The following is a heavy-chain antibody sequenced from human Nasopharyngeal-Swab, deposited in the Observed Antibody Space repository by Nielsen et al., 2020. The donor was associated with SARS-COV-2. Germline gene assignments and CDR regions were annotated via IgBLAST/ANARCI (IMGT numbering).Heavy chain of an antibody. Sequence: ASVKVSCKASGYTFTSYGISWVRQAPGQGLEWMGWISAYNGNTNYAQKLQGRVTMTTGTSTSTAYMELRSLRSDDTAVYYCARDSSYGTPYYYYYYMDVWGKGTTVTVSS. J-gene: IGHJ6*03. CDR2: ISAYNGNT. V-gene: IGHV1-18*04. D-gene: IGHD5-18*01. CDR3: ARDSSYGTPYYYYYYMDV. CDR1: GYTFTSYG.